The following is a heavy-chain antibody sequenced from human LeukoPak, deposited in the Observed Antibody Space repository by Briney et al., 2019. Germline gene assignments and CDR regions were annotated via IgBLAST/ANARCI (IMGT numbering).Heavy chain of an antibody. D-gene: IGHD1/OR15-1a*01. CDR2: IRSKPYGETT. J-gene: IGHJ4*01. Sequence: GGSLRLSCTTSGFTFRDYTMSWVRQAPGKGLEGVGFIRSKPYGETTKYAASVKGRFTISRDDSKSIAYLQMHSLKTEDSALYYCAGTLTWRMSLPTHNFDTWGQGTLVTVSS. CDR1: GFTFRDYT. CDR3: AGTLTWRMSLPTHNFDT. V-gene: IGHV3-49*04.